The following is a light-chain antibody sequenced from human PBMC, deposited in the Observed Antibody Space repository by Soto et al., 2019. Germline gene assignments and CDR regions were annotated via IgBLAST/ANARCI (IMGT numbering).Light chain of an antibody. J-gene: IGKJ1*01. CDR1: QSVTSNY. CDR2: ETS. Sequence: EIVLTQSPGTLSLSPGERATLSCRASQSVTSNYLAWYQQKPGQAPRLLIYETSNRATGIPDRFSGGGSGTDFTLTISRLEPEDFAVYYCQQYGSSPRSFGQGTKVEIK. CDR3: QQYGSSPRS. V-gene: IGKV3-20*01.